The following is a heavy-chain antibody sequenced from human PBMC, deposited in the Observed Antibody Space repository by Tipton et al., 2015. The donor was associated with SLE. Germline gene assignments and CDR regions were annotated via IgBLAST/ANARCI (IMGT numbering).Heavy chain of an antibody. CDR1: GGSISSYY. Sequence: GLVKPSETLSLTCTVSGGSISSYYWSWIRQPPGKGLEWIGYIYYSGSTNYNPSFKSRVTISVDTSRNQFSLKLSSVTAADTAVYYCPRAQGEMDAFDLWGQGTMVTVSS. J-gene: IGHJ3*01. D-gene: IGHD3-10*01. CDR2: IYYSGST. CDR3: PRAQGEMDAFDL. V-gene: IGHV4-59*01.